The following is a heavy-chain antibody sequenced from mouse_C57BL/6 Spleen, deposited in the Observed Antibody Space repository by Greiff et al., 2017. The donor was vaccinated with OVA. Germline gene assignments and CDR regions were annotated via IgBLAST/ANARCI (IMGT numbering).Heavy chain of an antibody. J-gene: IGHJ3*01. CDR2: ISSGSSTI. D-gene: IGHD2-4*01. CDR1: GFTFSDYG. Sequence: DVKLVESGGGLVKPGGSLKLSCAASGFTFSDYGMHWVRQAPEKGLEWVAYISSGSSTIYYADTVKGRFPISRDNAKNTLFLQMTSLRSEDTAMYYCAREDDYDAFFADWGQGTLVTVSA. CDR3: AREDDYDAFFAD. V-gene: IGHV5-17*01.